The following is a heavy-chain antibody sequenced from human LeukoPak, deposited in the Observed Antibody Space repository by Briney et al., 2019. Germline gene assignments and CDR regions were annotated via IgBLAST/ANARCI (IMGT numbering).Heavy chain of an antibody. J-gene: IGHJ5*02. V-gene: IGHV4-39*07. CDR3: ARVLGGSPNWFDP. CDR2: IYYSGST. CDR1: GGSIGSSSYY. D-gene: IGHD1-26*01. Sequence: SETLSLTCTVSGGSIGSSSYYWGWIRQPPGKGLEWIGSIYYSGSTYYNPSLKSRVTISVDTSKNQFSLKLSSVTAADTAVYYCARVLGGSPNWFDPWGQGTLVTVSS.